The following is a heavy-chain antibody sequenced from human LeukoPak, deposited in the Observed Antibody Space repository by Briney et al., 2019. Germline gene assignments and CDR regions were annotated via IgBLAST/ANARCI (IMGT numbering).Heavy chain of an antibody. CDR1: GYTFTGYY. CDR3: ARDYIFHGSGSFFDY. J-gene: IGHJ4*02. CDR2: INPNSGGT. V-gene: IGHV1-2*02. Sequence: ASVKVSCKASGYTFTGYYMHWVRQAPGQGLEWMGSINPNSGGTNYAQKFQGRVTMTRDTSITTAYIELSSLRSDDTAVYYCARDYIFHGSGSFFDYWGLGTQVTVSS. D-gene: IGHD3-10*01.